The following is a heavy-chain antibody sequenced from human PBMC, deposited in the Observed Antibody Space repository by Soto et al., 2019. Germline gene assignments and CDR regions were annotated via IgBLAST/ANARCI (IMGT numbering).Heavy chain of an antibody. CDR3: ATHTSTGYWDC. J-gene: IGHJ4*02. D-gene: IGHD6-13*01. CDR1: GYTFSNQW. Sequence: PGESLKISCQGSGYTFSNQWIAWVRQMPGKGLEWMGLTHPGNSESRYSPSIQGQVTMSVDKSINTAFLQWSSLKASDSAMYYCATHTSTGYWDCWGQGTLVTSPQ. CDR2: THPGNSES. V-gene: IGHV5-51*01.